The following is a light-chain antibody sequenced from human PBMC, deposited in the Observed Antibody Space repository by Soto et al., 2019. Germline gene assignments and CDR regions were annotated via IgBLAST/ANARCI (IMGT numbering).Light chain of an antibody. V-gene: IGKV1-5*03. Sequence: DIQMTQSPSTLSASIGDRVTITCRASQSISYWLAWYQQKPGKAPKLLIYKASSLDSGVPSRFSGSGYGTEFTLTISSLQADDIETYYCQHFNSFPWTFGQGTKVETK. CDR2: KAS. CDR3: QHFNSFPWT. J-gene: IGKJ1*01. CDR1: QSISYW.